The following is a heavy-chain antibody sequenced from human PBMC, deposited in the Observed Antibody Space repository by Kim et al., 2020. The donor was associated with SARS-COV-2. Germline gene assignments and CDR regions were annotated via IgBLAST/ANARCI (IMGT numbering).Heavy chain of an antibody. CDR3: ARDLGDS. D-gene: IGHD3-16*01. CDR2: IYSGGSA. CDR1: GFTISDHY. V-gene: IGHV3-66*01. Sequence: GGSLRLSCAVSGFTISDHYLTWVRQAPAKGLEWVSVIYSGGSAFYANSVKGRFTISRDNSKHTLYLQMNSLRADDTAVHYCARDLGDSLGQGTLATVSS. J-gene: IGHJ4*02.